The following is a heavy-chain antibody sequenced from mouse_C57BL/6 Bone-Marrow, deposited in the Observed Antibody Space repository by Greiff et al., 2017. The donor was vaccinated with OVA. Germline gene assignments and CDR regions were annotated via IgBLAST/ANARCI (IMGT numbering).Heavy chain of an antibody. CDR1: GFTFSDYY. CDR2: ISNGGGST. V-gene: IGHV5-12*01. CDR3: ARDGYYLAY. J-gene: IGHJ3*01. Sequence: EVKVVESGGGLVQPGGSLKLSCAASGFTFSDYYMYWVRQTPEKRLEWVAYISNGGGSTYYPDTVKGRFTISRDNAKNTLYLQMSRLKSEDTAMYYCARDGYYLAYWGQGTLVTVSA. D-gene: IGHD2-3*01.